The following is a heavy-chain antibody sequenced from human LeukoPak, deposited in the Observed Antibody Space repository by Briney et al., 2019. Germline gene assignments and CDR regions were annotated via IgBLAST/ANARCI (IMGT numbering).Heavy chain of an antibody. J-gene: IGHJ4*02. CDR2: ISYDGSNK. CDR3: ARGVAFYYFDY. V-gene: IGHV3-30-3*01. CDR1: GFTFSSFA. D-gene: IGHD2/OR15-2a*01. Sequence: HPGGSLRLSCAASGFTFSSFAMHWVRWAPGKGLEWVAVISYDGSNKYYADSVKGRFTISRDNSKNTLYLQMNSLRPEDTAVYYCARGVAFYYFDYWGQGTLVTVSS.